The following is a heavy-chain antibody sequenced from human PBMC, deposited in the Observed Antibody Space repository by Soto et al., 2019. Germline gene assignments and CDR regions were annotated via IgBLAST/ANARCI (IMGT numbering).Heavy chain of an antibody. CDR3: ARGGDVVVPTALDY. CDR1: GGSINSSNW. V-gene: IGHV4-4*02. D-gene: IGHD2-2*01. J-gene: IGHJ4*02. CDR2: IYHSGST. Sequence: QVQLQESGPGLVKPSGTLSLTCAVSGGSINSSNWWSWVRQPPGKGLEWIGEIYHSGSTNYNPSLKSRVTISVDKSKNQFSLNLSSMTAADTAVHYCARGGDVVVPTALDYWGQGTLVTVSS.